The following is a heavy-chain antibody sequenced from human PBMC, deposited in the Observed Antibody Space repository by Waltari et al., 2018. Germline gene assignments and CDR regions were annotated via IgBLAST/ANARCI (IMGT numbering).Heavy chain of an antibody. CDR3: ARGSSSSGRGYYYYGMDV. V-gene: IGHV4-61*02. CDR1: GGSISSGSYY. J-gene: IGHJ6*02. Sequence: QVQLQESGPGLVKPSQTLSLTCTVSGGSISSGSYYWSWIRQPAGKGLEWIGRIYTSGSTNYNPTLKSRYTISLDTSKNQFSRKLSSVTAADTAVYYCARGSSSSGRGYYYYGMDVWGQGTTVTVSS. D-gene: IGHD6-6*01. CDR2: IYTSGST.